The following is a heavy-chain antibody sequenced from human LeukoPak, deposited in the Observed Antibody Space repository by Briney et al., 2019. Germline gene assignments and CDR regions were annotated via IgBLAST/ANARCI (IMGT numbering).Heavy chain of an antibody. CDR1: GFTFSSYE. D-gene: IGHD3-22*01. J-gene: IGHJ3*02. CDR2: ISSSGSTI. Sequence: GGSLRLSCAASGFTFSSYEMNWVRQAPGKGLEWVSYISSSGSTIYYADSVKGRFTISRDNSKNTLYLQMNSLRAEDTAVYYCARGGHDYYDRSGYYYMSAFDIWGQGTMVTVSS. CDR3: ARGGHDYYDRSGYYYMSAFDI. V-gene: IGHV3-48*03.